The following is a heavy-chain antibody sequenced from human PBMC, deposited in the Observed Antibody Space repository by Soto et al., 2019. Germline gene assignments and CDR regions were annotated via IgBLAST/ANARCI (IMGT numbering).Heavy chain of an antibody. Sequence: QVQLQESGPGLVTPSETLSLICTVSGCSISSGGYYWSWIRQHPGKGLEWIGHIFYTGSTNYNPSLKSRATISVDTSRNQFSLKLSSVTAADTAVYYCARESSYYGGGGYWGQGTLITVSS. CDR2: IFYTGST. CDR3: ARESSYYGGGGY. J-gene: IGHJ4*02. D-gene: IGHD3-10*01. CDR1: GCSISSGGYY. V-gene: IGHV4-31*03.